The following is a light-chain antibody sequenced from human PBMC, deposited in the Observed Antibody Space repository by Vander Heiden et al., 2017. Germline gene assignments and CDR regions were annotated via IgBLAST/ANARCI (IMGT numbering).Light chain of an antibody. CDR1: QGSLHSNGYKY. V-gene: IGKV2-28*01. CDR2: LGS. CDR3: SRDWPTRRT. Sequence: IVVTPSPLSLPFAPGEPTSISCRSSQGSLHSNGYKYLDRYLQKQGQSPQLLISLGSNRGFPVTDRFSGTGSGTDFTIKIIRAEDEDVGVYYCSRDWPTRRTFGQGTKVEIK. J-gene: IGKJ1*01.